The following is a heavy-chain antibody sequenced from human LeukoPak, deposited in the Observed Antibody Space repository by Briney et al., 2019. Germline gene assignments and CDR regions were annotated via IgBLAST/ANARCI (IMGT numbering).Heavy chain of an antibody. D-gene: IGHD4-17*01. CDR3: ARDSDYGDYFDH. V-gene: IGHV3-21*06. CDR2: ISSSRTYI. J-gene: IGHJ4*02. CDR1: DFTFSAYT. Sequence: GGSLRLSCVASDFTFSAYTMNWIRLAPRKGLEWVSSISSSRTYIYYADSGKGRFTISRDNATNSLYLQMNSLSTENTALYFCARDSDYGDYFDHWGQGTLVTVSS.